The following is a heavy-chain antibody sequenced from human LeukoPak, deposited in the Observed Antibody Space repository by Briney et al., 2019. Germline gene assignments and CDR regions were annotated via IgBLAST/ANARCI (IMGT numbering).Heavy chain of an antibody. CDR3: ARDLIGGYYYYMDV. J-gene: IGHJ6*03. CDR2: ISSSSSTI. Sequence: GGSLRLSCAVSGFTFSSYSMNWVRQAPGKGLEWVSYISSSSSTIYYADSVKGRFTISRDNAKNSLYLQMNSLRAEDTAVYYCARDLIGGYYYYMDVWGKGTTVTVSS. V-gene: IGHV3-48*01. CDR1: GFTFSSYS. D-gene: IGHD3-10*01.